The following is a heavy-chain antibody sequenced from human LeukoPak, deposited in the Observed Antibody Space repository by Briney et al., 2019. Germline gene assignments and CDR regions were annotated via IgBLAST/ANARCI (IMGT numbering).Heavy chain of an antibody. D-gene: IGHD5-18*01. CDR1: GGYIHTYY. V-gene: IGHV4-4*07. J-gene: IGHJ4*02. CDR3: ARDRDHSYGSDFGH. Sequence: SDTLSLTCTVSGGYIHTYYWAWIRQPAGKGLEWVGRANVGGHRDYNPSLKSRVSMSIDESANQFSLNLMSVTAADTAVYYCARDRDHSYGSDFGHWGQGILVTVSA. CDR2: ANVGGHR.